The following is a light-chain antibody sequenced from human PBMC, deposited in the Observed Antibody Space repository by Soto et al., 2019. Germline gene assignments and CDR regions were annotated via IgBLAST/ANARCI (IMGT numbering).Light chain of an antibody. V-gene: IGLV1-47*01. CDR3: AAWDDSLSGWV. CDR1: SSNIGSNY. Sequence: QSVLTQPPSASGTPGQRVTISCSGSSSNIGSNYVYWYQQLPGTAPKLLIYRNNHRPSGVPDRFSGSKSGTSASLAISGLRFEAEADYYCAAWDDSLSGWVFGGGTKLTVL. J-gene: IGLJ3*02. CDR2: RNN.